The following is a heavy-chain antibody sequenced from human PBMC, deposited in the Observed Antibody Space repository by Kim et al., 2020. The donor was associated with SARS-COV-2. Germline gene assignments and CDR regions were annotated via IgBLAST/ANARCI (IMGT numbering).Heavy chain of an antibody. Sequence: GGSLRLSCAASGFTFSSYGMHWVRQAPGKGLEWVAVIWYDGSNKYYADSVKGRFTISRDNSKNTLYLQMNSLRAEDTAVYYCARSSTDPDQPIAAAAVYYYYGMDVWGQGTTVTVSS. CDR1: GFTFSSYG. CDR2: IWYDGSNK. D-gene: IGHD6-13*01. J-gene: IGHJ6*02. V-gene: IGHV3-33*01. CDR3: ARSSTDPDQPIAAAAVYYYYGMDV.